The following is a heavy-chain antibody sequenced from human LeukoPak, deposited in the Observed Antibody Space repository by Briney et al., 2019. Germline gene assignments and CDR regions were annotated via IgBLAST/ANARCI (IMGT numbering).Heavy chain of an antibody. V-gene: IGHV3-23*01. D-gene: IGHD3-3*01. CDR3: EQRPPFGVSPNLRQY. Sequence: GGSLRLSCAASGFAFNLYGMSWVRQAPGKGLECIAGISGSGGATYYTDSVQGRFTISRDNSNNTLYLQMKSLRAEDTAVYYCEQRPPFGVSPNLRQYWGQGTLVTVAS. CDR1: GFAFNLYG. CDR2: ISGSGGAT. J-gene: IGHJ4*02.